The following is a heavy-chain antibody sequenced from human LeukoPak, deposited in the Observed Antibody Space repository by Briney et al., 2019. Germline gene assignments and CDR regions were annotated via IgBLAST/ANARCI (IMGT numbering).Heavy chain of an antibody. J-gene: IGHJ4*02. CDR1: GFTFSSYG. Sequence: PGGSLRLSCAASGFTFSSYGMHWVRQAPGKGLEWVAVIWYDGSNKYYADSVKGRFTISRDNSKNTLYLQMNSLRAEDTAVYYCARAGSCSGGSCYPPPFDYWGQGTLVTVSS. V-gene: IGHV3-33*01. CDR2: IWYDGSNK. D-gene: IGHD2-15*01. CDR3: ARAGSCSGGSCYPPPFDY.